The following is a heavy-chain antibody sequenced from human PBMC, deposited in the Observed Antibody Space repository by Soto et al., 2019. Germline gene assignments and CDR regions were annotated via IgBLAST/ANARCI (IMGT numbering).Heavy chain of an antibody. V-gene: IGHV3-48*03. CDR1: GFTFSSYE. J-gene: IGHJ4*02. D-gene: IGHD3-9*01. CDR2: ISSSGSTI. Sequence: GSMRLSCAASGFTFSSYEMNWVRQAPGKGLEWVSYISSSGSTIYYADSVKGRFTISRDNAKNSLYLQMNSLRAEDTAVYDCARDAYDILNGHYLPLDFWGPGSLGTV. CDR3: ARDAYDILNGHYLPLDF.